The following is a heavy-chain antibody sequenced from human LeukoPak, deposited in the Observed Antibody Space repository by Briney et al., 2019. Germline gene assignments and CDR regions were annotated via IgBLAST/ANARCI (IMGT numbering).Heavy chain of an antibody. CDR1: GYSFTSYW. J-gene: IGHJ4*02. Sequence: GESLKISCKGSGYSFTSYWIGWVRQMPGKGLEWMGIIYPGDSDTRYSPSFQGQVTISADKSISTAYLQWSSLKASDTAMYYCARRTLQYSSSFPFDYWGQGTLVTVSS. V-gene: IGHV5-51*01. D-gene: IGHD5-18*01. CDR3: ARRTLQYSSSFPFDY. CDR2: IYPGDSDT.